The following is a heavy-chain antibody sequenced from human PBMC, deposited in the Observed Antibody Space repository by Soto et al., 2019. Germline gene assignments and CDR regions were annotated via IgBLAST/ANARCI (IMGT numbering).Heavy chain of an antibody. CDR1: VFTFTSYA. J-gene: IGHJ4*02. V-gene: IGHV3-23*01. CDR2: IGTSGRNT. CDR3: ADGGEWSFNFEY. Sequence: GSLRLSCSASVFTFTSYAMSWVREAPGKGLEWVSGIGTSGRNTYYPDSVKGRFIISRDNSKNTLYLQMNNLRAEDTAVYYCADGGEWSFNFEYWGLGTLVTVSS. D-gene: IGHD3-16*02.